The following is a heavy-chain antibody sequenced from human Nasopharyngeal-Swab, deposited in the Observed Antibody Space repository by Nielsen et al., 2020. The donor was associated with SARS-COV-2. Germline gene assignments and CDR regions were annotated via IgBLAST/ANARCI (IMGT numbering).Heavy chain of an antibody. J-gene: IGHJ6*02. CDR1: GYTLTELS. D-gene: IGHD1-26*01. V-gene: IGHV1-24*01. CDR3: ATGINSGSYNLYYYGMDV. Sequence: ASVKVSCKVSGYTLTELSMHWVRQAPGKGLEGRGGFDPEDGETIYAQKFQGRVTMTEDTSTDTAYMELSSLRSEDTAVYYCATGINSGSYNLYYYGMDVWGQGTTVTVSS. CDR2: FDPEDGET.